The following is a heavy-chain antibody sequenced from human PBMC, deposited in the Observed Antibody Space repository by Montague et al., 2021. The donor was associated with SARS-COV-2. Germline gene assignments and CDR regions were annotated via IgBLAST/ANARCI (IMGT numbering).Heavy chain of an antibody. J-gene: IGHJ4*02. CDR2: IYYSAST. D-gene: IGHD3-3*01. Sequence: SETLSLTCTVSGDSISSSSYSWVRIRQPPGKRLVWNGCIYYSASTYYNPYLKSRVTISVATSKNTLALMLSTVTAADTAVYYCARKASSGITVFGVVTASYYFDYWGQGTLVTVSS. V-gene: IGHV4-39*01. CDR1: GDSISSSSYS. CDR3: ARKASSGITVFGVVTASYYFDY.